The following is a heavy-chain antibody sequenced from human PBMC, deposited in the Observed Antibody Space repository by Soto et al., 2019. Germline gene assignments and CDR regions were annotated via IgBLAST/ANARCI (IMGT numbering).Heavy chain of an antibody. Sequence: ASVTVSCKASGGTFSSYAISWVRQAPGQGLEWMGGIIPIFGTANYAQKFQGRVTITADESTSTAYMELSSLRSEDTAVYYCASPTGGVPNYYYYGMDVWGQGTTVTVSS. J-gene: IGHJ6*02. V-gene: IGHV1-69*13. D-gene: IGHD3-10*01. CDR2: IIPIFGTA. CDR1: GGTFSSYA. CDR3: ASPTGGVPNYYYYGMDV.